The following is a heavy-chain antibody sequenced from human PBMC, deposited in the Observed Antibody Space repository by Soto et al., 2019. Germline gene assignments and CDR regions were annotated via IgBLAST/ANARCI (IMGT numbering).Heavy chain of an antibody. D-gene: IGHD3-22*01. V-gene: IGHV4-39*01. Sequence: QLQLQESGPGLVKPSETLSLTCTVSGDSVTISDYYWGWIRQPPGKGLEWIGSINYSGSTYYNPSLKCRVTIYGDTSQKQFSLKLTSMTAADAAVYYCAAHDSGGYYAEYWGPGTLVTV. CDR1: GDSVTISDYY. CDR3: AAHDSGGYYAEY. J-gene: IGHJ4*02. CDR2: INYSGST.